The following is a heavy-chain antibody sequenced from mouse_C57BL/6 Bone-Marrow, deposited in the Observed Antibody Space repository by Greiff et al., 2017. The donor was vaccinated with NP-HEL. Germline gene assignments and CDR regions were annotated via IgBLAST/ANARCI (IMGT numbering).Heavy chain of an antibody. J-gene: IGHJ2*01. Sequence: EVQGVESGPELVKPGASVKIPCKASGYTFTDYNMDWVKQSHGKSLEWIGDINPNNGGTIYNQKFKGKATLTVDKSSSTAYMELRSLTSEDTAVYYCARGLVLLRGGFDYWGQGTTLTVSA. CDR3: ARGLVLLRGGFDY. V-gene: IGHV1-18*01. CDR2: INPNNGGT. D-gene: IGHD1-1*01. CDR1: GYTFTDYN.